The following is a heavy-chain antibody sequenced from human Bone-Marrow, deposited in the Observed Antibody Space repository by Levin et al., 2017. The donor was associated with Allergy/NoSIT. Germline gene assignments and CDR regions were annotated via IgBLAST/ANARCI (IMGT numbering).Heavy chain of an antibody. CDR3: ARQDIGVSGHRYFDL. CDR2: IYYSRNG. V-gene: IGHV4-39*01. J-gene: IGHJ2*01. CDR1: GVSFSNTNYY. Sequence: PSETLSLTCSVSGVSFSNTNYYWGWVRQSPGKGLEWIGSIYYSRNGFYNPSLKSRGIMSGDTSKNTFSLNLTSAIAADMAVYYCARQDIGVSGHRYFDLWGRGTLVTVSS. D-gene: IGHD2-15*01.